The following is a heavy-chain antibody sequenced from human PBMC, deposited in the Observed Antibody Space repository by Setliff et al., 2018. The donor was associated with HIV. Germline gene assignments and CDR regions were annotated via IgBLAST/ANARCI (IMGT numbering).Heavy chain of an antibody. D-gene: IGHD6-6*01. V-gene: IGHV1-46*01. CDR3: AREYSSSSGGGAFDY. CDR1: GYTFTSYY. CDR2: INPSGGST. J-gene: IGHJ4*02. Sequence: ASVKVSCKASGYTFTSYYMHWVRQAPGQGLEWMGIINPSGGSTSYAQKFQGRVTMTRDTSTSTAYMELSSLRSEDTAVYYCAREYSSSSGGGAFDYWGQGTLVTVSS.